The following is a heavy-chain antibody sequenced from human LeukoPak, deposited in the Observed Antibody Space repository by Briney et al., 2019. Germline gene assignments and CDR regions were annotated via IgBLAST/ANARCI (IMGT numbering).Heavy chain of an antibody. J-gene: IGHJ4*02. CDR2: ISGSGGRT. Sequence: PGGSLRLSCAASGFTFSTYVMSWVRQAPGKGLEWVPAISGSGGRTYYADSVKGRFTISRDNAKNSLYLQMNSLRAEDTAVYYCARAPSYDFWSGYQDFDCWGQGTLVTVSS. D-gene: IGHD3-3*01. CDR1: GFTFSTYV. CDR3: ARAPSYDFWSGYQDFDC. V-gene: IGHV3-23*01.